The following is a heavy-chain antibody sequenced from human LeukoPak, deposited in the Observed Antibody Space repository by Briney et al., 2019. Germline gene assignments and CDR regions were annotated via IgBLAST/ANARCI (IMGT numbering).Heavy chain of an antibody. CDR2: IYYSGST. Sequence: PSETLSLTCTVSGGSISSYYWSWIRQPPGKGLEWIGYIYYSGSTNYNPSLKSRVTISVDTSKNQFSLKLSSVTAADTAVYYCARVRGRVGARPKDAFDIWGQGTMVTVSS. V-gene: IGHV4-59*12. CDR3: ARVRGRVGARPKDAFDI. CDR1: GGSISSYY. D-gene: IGHD1-26*01. J-gene: IGHJ3*02.